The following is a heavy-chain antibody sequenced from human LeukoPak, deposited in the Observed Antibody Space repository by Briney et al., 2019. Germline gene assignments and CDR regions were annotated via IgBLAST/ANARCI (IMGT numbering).Heavy chain of an antibody. J-gene: IGHJ4*02. CDR3: ARDQGGTTLRSVFDY. D-gene: IGHD1-1*01. V-gene: IGHV1-46*01. Sequence: GASVKVSCKASGYTFTSYYMHWVRQAPGQGLEWMGIINPGGGSTSYAQKFQGRVTMTRDTSTSTVYMELSSLRSEDTAVYYCARDQGGTTLRSVFDYWGQGTLVTVSS. CDR2: INPGGGST. CDR1: GYTFTSYY.